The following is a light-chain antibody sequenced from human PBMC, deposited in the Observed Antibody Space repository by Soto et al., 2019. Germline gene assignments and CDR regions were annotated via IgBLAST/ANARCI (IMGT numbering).Light chain of an antibody. J-gene: IGKJ2*01. CDR2: DAS. CDR1: QSVSSY. Sequence: EIVLTQSPATLSLSPGERATLSCRASQSVSSYLAWYQQKPGQAPRLLIYDASNRATGIPAMFSGSGSGTDFTLTISSLEPEDLAVYYCEQRSNWPPYTFGQGTKLEIK. V-gene: IGKV3-11*01. CDR3: EQRSNWPPYT.